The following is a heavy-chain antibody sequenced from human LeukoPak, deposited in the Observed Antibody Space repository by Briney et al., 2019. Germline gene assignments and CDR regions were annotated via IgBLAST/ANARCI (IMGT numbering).Heavy chain of an antibody. J-gene: IGHJ5*02. V-gene: IGHV3-33*01. Sequence: GGSLRLSCAASGFTFSSYGMHWVRQAPGKGLEWVAVIWYDGSNKYYADSVKGRFTISRDNSKNTLYLQMNSLRAEDTAVYYCARQVGAAGRLRFDPWGQGTLVTVSS. CDR2: IWYDGSNK. CDR1: GFTFSSYG. CDR3: ARQVGAAGRLRFDP. D-gene: IGHD6-13*01.